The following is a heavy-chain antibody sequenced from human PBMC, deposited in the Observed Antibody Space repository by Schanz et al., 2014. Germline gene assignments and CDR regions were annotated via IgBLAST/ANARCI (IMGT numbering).Heavy chain of an antibody. Sequence: QVQLVQSGAEVKKPGASVKVSCKASGYTFTSYYIHWFRQAPGQGLEWMGLINPSVGNTNYAQKCRGRVTMTRDTSTSTVYMELSRLRSEDTAVYFCARGPSTGAFDIWGQGTMVTVSS. J-gene: IGHJ3*02. V-gene: IGHV1-46*03. CDR3: ARGPSTGAFDI. CDR1: GYTFTSYY. CDR2: INPSVGNT.